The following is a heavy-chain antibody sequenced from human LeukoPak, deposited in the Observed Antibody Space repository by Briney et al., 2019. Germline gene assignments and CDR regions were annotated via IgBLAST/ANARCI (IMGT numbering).Heavy chain of an antibody. V-gene: IGHV3-30*02. D-gene: IGHD3-22*01. CDR3: AKELNYYDSSGYPD. Sequence: GGSLRLSWAASGFIFSGYGMHWVRQAPGKGLEWVTFIQDDGSIEYYADSVKGRFTISRDNSKNTLYLQMNSLRAEDTAVYYCAKELNYYDSSGYPDWGQGTLVTVSS. J-gene: IGHJ4*02. CDR1: GFIFSGYG. CDR2: IQDDGSIE.